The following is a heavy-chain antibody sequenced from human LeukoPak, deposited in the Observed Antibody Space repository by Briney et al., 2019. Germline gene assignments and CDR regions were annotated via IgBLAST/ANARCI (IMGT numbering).Heavy chain of an antibody. CDR2: MNPNSGNT. CDR1: GYTFTSYD. Sequence: GASVKVSCKASGYTFTSYDINWVRQATGQGLEWMGWMNPNSGNTGYAQKFQGRVTMTRNTSISTAYTELSSLRSEDTAVYYCARGKQWLPPIDYWGQGTLLTVSS. V-gene: IGHV1-8*01. CDR3: ARGKQWLPPIDY. D-gene: IGHD6-19*01. J-gene: IGHJ4*02.